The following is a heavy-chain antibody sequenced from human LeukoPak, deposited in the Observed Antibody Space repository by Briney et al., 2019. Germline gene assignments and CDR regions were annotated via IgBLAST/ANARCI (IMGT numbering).Heavy chain of an antibody. CDR2: IDWDDDK. CDR3: ARIPIESSSGWYFFDY. D-gene: IGHD6-13*01. V-gene: IGHV2-70*04. Sequence: SGPTLVNPTQTLTLTCTLSGFSLSTSGMRVSWIRQPPGKALEWLARIDWDDDKFYSTSLKTRLTISKDTSKNQVVLTMTNIDPVGTATYYCARIPIESSSGWYFFDYWGQGTLVTVSS. J-gene: IGHJ4*02. CDR1: GFSLSTSGMR.